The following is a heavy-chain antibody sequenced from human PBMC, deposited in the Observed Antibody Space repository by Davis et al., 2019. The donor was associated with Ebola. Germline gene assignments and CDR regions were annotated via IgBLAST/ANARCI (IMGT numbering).Heavy chain of an antibody. CDR1: VFTFSNFH. D-gene: IGHD5-12*01. CDR2: IDPDGTGT. CDR3: VRDSGYYSHDY. J-gene: IGHJ4*01. Sequence: PGGSLRLSCAASVFTFSNFHIHWVRQTPGKGLVWVARIDPDGTGTNYADSVKGRFTISRDNAKNTLSLQMNSLRVEDTAVYYCVRDSGYYSHDYWGHGTLVTVSS. V-gene: IGHV3-74*01.